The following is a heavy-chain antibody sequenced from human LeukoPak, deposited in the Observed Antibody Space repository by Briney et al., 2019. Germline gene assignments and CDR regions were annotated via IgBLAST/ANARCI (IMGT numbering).Heavy chain of an antibody. Sequence: SVKVSCKASGFTFTSSAMQWVRQARGQRLEWIGWIVVGSGNTNYAQKFQERVTITRDMSTSTAYMELSSLRSEDTAVYYCAAAIDSGYDWGFDYWGQGTLVTVSS. V-gene: IGHV1-58*02. CDR1: GFTFTSSA. CDR3: AAAIDSGYDWGFDY. J-gene: IGHJ4*02. D-gene: IGHD5-12*01. CDR2: IVVGSGNT.